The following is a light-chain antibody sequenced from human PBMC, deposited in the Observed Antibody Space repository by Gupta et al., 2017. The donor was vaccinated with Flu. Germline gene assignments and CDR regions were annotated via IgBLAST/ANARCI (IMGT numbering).Light chain of an antibody. CDR2: AAS. CDR3: QQSYSGWT. V-gene: IGKV1-39*01. CDR1: QSISSY. Sequence: SPSSLSASVGDRVTITCRASQSISSYLNWYQQKPGKAPKLLIYAASRLQSGVPSRFSGSGSGTDFTLTISRLQPEDFATYYCQQSYSGWTFGQGTKVEIK. J-gene: IGKJ1*01.